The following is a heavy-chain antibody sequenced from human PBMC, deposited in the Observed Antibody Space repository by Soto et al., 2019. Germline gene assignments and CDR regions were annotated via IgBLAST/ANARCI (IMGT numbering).Heavy chain of an antibody. J-gene: IGHJ4*02. CDR1: GGTFSSYT. Sequence: QVQLVQSGAEVKKPGSSVKVSCKASGGTFSSYTISWVRQAPGQGLEWMGRIIPILGIANYAQKLQGRVTITADKSTSTAYMELSSLRSEDTAVYYWAIRRPSSAGDYWGQGTLVTVSS. D-gene: IGHD6-6*01. V-gene: IGHV1-69*02. CDR3: AIRRPSSAGDY. CDR2: IIPILGIA.